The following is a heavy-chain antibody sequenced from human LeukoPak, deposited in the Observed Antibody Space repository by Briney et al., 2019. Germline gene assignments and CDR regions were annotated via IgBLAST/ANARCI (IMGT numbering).Heavy chain of an antibody. J-gene: IGHJ4*02. CDR2: IYYSGST. V-gene: IGHV4-39*07. Sequence: WETLSLTCTVSGGSISSSSYYWGWIRQPPGKGQEWIGSIYYSGSTYYNPTLKSRVTISVDTSKNQFSLKLSSVTAADTAVYYCARDREMGTIENYFDYGGQGTLVTVSS. D-gene: IGHD5-24*01. CDR1: GGSISSSSYY. CDR3: ARDREMGTIENYFDY.